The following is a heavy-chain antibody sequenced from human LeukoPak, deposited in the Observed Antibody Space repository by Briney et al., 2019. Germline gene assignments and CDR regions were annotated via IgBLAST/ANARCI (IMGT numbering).Heavy chain of an antibody. Sequence: GGSLRLSCAASGFTFNDYGMSWVRQAPGKGLEWVSGINWNGGGTGYADSVKGRFTISRDNAKDSLYLQMNSLRAEDAALYYCARVLSVTPDTFDVWGQGTMVTVSS. V-gene: IGHV3-20*04. D-gene: IGHD4-17*01. J-gene: IGHJ3*01. CDR3: ARVLSVTPDTFDV. CDR2: INWNGGGT. CDR1: GFTFNDYG.